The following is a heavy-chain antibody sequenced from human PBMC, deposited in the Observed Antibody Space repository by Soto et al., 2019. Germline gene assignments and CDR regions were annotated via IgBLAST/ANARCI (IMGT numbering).Heavy chain of an antibody. Sequence: EVQLVESGGGLVQPGGSLRLSCAASGVTVSNNYMSWVRQAPGKGLEWVSVIYSGGNTKYADSVKGRFSTSRDSSQNTLYLHMNSLRAEDTAVYYCARNRPVTTLGYWGQGTLVTVSS. CDR1: GVTVSNNY. V-gene: IGHV3-66*01. CDR3: ARNRPVTTLGY. CDR2: IYSGGNT. D-gene: IGHD4-17*01. J-gene: IGHJ4*02.